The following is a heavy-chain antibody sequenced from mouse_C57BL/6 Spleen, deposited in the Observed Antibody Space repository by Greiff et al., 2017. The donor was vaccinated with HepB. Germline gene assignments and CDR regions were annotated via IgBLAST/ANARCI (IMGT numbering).Heavy chain of an antibody. CDR1: GYTFTSYW. D-gene: IGHD2-3*01. CDR2: INPSNGGT. V-gene: IGHV1-53*01. CDR3: ARVSRWLLPYYYAMDY. J-gene: IGHJ4*01. Sequence: QVQLQQPGTELVKPGASVKLSCKASGYTFTSYWMHWVKQRPGQGLEWIGNINPSNGGTNYNEKFKSKATLTVDKSSSTAYMQLSSLTSEDSAVYYCARVSRWLLPYYYAMDYWGQGTSVTVSS.